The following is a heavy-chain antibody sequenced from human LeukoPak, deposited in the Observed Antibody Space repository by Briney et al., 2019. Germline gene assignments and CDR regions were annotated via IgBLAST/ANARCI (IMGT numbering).Heavy chain of an antibody. J-gene: IGHJ4*02. V-gene: IGHV3-21*01. CDR1: GFTFSSYS. CDR3: ARVRTAMVDWVFDY. Sequence: GGSLRLSCAASGFTFSSYSMNWVRQAPGKGLEWVSSISSSSSYIYYADSVKGRFTISRDNAKNSLYLQMNSLRAEDTAVYYCARVRTAMVDWVFDYWGQGTLVTVSS. CDR2: ISSSSSYI. D-gene: IGHD5-18*01.